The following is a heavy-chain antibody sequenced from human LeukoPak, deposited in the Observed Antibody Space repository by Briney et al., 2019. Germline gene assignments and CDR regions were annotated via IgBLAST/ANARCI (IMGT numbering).Heavy chain of an antibody. J-gene: IGHJ6*03. CDR2: IRYDGSNK. CDR1: GFTFSSYG. V-gene: IGHV3-30*02. D-gene: IGHD6-13*01. CDR3: AKEGTRYSSSWYYYYYMDV. Sequence: GGSLRLSCAASGFTFSSYGMHWVRQAPGKGPEWVAFIRYDGSNKYYADSVKGRFTISRDNSKNTLYLQMNSLRAEDTAVYYCAKEGTRYSSSWYYYYYMDVWGKGTTVTVSS.